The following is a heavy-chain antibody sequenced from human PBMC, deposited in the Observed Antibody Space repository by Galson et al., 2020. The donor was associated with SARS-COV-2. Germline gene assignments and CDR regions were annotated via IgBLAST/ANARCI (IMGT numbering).Heavy chain of an antibody. D-gene: IGHD3-22*01. Sequence: ASVKVSCKVSGYTLTELSMHWVRQAPGKGLEWMGGFDPEDGETIYAQKFQGRVTMTEDTSTDTAYMELSSLRSEDTAVYYCATGPVNYYDSSGGNCHAYGMDVWGQGTTVTVSS. J-gene: IGHJ6*02. CDR3: ATGPVNYYDSSGGNCHAYGMDV. V-gene: IGHV1-24*01. CDR2: FDPEDGET. CDR1: GYTLTELS.